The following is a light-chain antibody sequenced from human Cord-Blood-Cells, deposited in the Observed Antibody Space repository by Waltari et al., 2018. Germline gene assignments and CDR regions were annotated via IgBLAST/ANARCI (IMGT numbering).Light chain of an antibody. CDR3: YSAADNNVV. J-gene: IGLJ2*01. Sequence: SYELTQPSSVSVSPGQTARITCSGDVLAKKYARWFQQKPGQAPVLGIYKESERPSGIPGRFSGSRSGTTVTWTISGAQVEDEADCYCYSAADNNVVCGGGTKLTVL. CDR2: KES. CDR1: VLAKKY. V-gene: IGLV3-27*01.